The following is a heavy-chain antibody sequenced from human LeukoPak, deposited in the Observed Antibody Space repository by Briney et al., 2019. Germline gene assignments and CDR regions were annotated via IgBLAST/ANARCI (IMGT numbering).Heavy chain of an antibody. V-gene: IGHV3-21*01. CDR1: GFTFSTYA. CDR2: ISSSSSYI. CDR3: ARKRRGGNSDY. Sequence: GGSLRLSCAASGFTFSTYAMSWVRQAPGKGLEWVSSISSSSSYIYYADSVKGRFTISRDNARNSLYLQMNSLRAEDTAVYYCARKRRGGNSDYWGQGTLVTVSS. J-gene: IGHJ4*02. D-gene: IGHD4-23*01.